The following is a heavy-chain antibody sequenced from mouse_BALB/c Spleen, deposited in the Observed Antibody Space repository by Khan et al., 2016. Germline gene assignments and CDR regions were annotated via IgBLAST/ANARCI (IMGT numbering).Heavy chain of an antibody. CDR3: ARGGANWDAFAY. V-gene: IGHV9-3-1*01. J-gene: IGHJ3*01. D-gene: IGHD4-1*01. CDR2: INTYTGEP. CDR1: GYTFTNYG. Sequence: QIQLVQSGPELKKPGETVKISCKASGYTFTNYGMNWVKQAPGKGLKWMGWINTYTGEPTYADDFKGRFAFSLETSASTAYLQINNLKNEDTARYFCARGGANWDAFAYWGQGTLVTVAA.